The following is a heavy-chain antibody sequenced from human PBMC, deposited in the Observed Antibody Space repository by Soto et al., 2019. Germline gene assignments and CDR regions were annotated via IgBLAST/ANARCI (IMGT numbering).Heavy chain of an antibody. CDR2: ISYDGSNK. J-gene: IGHJ6*02. CDR1: GFTFSSYS. D-gene: IGHD4-17*01. CDR3: AKSPTTELDYGMDV. V-gene: IGHV3-30*18. Sequence: PGGSLRLSCAASGFTFSSYSMNWVRQAPGKGLEWVAVISYDGSNKYYADSVKGRFTISRDNSKNTLYLQMNSLRAEDTAVYYCAKSPTTELDYGMDVWGQGTTVTVSS.